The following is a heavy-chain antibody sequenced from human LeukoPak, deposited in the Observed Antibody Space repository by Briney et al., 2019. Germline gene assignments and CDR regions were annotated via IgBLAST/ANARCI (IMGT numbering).Heavy chain of an antibody. D-gene: IGHD3-9*01. Sequence: GGSLRLSCAASGFTVSTNYMSWVRQAPGKGLEWVSSIAGGGGYIYYADSVKGRFTISRDNAKNSLYLQMNSLRAGDTAVYYCARFRLSNYEILTGYYYYFDYWGQGTLVTVSS. V-gene: IGHV3-21*01. J-gene: IGHJ4*02. CDR1: GFTVSTNY. CDR2: IAGGGGYI. CDR3: ARFRLSNYEILTGYYYYFDY.